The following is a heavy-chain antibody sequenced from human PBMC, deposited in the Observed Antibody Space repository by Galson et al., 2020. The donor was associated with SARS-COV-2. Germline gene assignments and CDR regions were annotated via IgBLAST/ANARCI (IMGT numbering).Heavy chain of an antibody. CDR1: GFSLSTSGAG. CDR3: AHRREGGIVGVDTMGVVDI. V-gene: IGHV2-5*02. Sequence: SGPTLVKPTQTLTLTCTFSGFSLSTSGAGVGWIRQSPGKALEWLALIYWDDDERYSPSLRTRLTITKDTLKDQVVLTMTNMEPVDTGTYYCAHRREGGIVGVDTMGVVDIWGQGTMVIVAS. J-gene: IGHJ3*02. CDR2: IYWDDDE. D-gene: IGHD3-3*02.